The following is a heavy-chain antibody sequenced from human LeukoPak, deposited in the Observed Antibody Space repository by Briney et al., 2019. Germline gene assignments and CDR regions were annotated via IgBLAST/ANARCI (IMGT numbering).Heavy chain of an antibody. J-gene: IGHJ4*02. V-gene: IGHV1-2*02. CDR2: INPNTGGT. CDR1: GYTFTDYY. Sequence: VASVKVSCKPSGYTFTDYYIHWVRQAPGQGLEWMGWINPNTGGTSYAQRFQGRVTMTRDTSINTAYMELSSLRSDDTAVFYCARNGGAVLTGYHYWGQGTLVTVSS. CDR3: ARNGGAVLTGYHY. D-gene: IGHD3-9*01.